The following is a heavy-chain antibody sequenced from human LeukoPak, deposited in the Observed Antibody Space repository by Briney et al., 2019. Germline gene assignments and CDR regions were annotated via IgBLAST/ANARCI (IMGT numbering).Heavy chain of an antibody. J-gene: IGHJ3*02. CDR3: ARHWGDIAGAGTGAFDI. D-gene: IGHD6-13*01. Sequence: GESLKISCKGSGYRFTSYWIGWVRQMPGKGLEWMGIIYPGDPDTRYRPSFQGQVTISADKSISTAYLQWSSLKASDTAMYCCARHWGDIAGAGTGAFDIWGQGTKVTVSS. V-gene: IGHV5-51*01. CDR2: IYPGDPDT. CDR1: GYRFTSYW.